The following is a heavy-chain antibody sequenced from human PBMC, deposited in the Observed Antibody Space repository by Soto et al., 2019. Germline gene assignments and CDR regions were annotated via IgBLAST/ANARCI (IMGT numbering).Heavy chain of an antibody. D-gene: IGHD2-2*02. CDR2: IITILGIA. Sequence: SVKVSCKPSGRTFSTYTISSVRQAPGQELEWMGRIITILGIANYAQKFQGRVTITADKSTSTAYMELSSLRSEDTSVYYFGMEYCTSTSCYSDYWGQGTLVTVSS. CDR3: GMEYCTSTSCYSDY. V-gene: IGHV1-69*02. CDR1: GRTFSTYT. J-gene: IGHJ4*02.